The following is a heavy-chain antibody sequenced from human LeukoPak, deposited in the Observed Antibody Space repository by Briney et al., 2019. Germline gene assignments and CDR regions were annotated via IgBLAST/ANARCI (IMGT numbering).Heavy chain of an antibody. J-gene: IGHJ4*02. D-gene: IGHD2/OR15-2a*01. CDR1: GFTFSSYA. V-gene: IGHV3-23*01. CDR3: AKLIVASDY. CDR2: ISGSGGST. Sequence: GGSLRLSCAASGFTFSSYAMSWVRQAPGKGLEWVSGISGSGGSTYYADSVKGRFTISRDNSKNTLYLQMNSLRAEDTAIYFCAKLIVASDYWGQGTLVTVSS.